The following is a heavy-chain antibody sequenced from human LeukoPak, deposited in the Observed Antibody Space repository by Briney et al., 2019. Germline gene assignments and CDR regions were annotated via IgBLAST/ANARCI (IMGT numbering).Heavy chain of an antibody. V-gene: IGHV4-61*02. CDR1: GGSISSGSYY. J-gene: IGHJ2*01. CDR3: ARDQVSYSSSWSEISYSDL. CDR2: IYTSGGT. D-gene: IGHD6-13*01. Sequence: PSETLSLTCTVSGGSISSGSYYWSWIRQPAGKGLEWIGRIYTSGGTNYNPSLKSRVTISVDTPKNQFSLKLSSVTAADTAAYYCARDQVSYSSSWSEISYSDLWGRGTLVTVSS.